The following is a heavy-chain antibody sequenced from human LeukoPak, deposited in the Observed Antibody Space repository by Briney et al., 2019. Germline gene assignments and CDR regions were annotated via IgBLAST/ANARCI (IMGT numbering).Heavy chain of an antibody. CDR1: GFTFSSHW. CDR2: INQDGNEK. CDR3: ASSVVVVPGGIYYYGMDV. V-gene: IGHV3-7*05. Sequence: GGSLRLSCAASGFTFSSHWMTWVRQAPGKGLEWVANINQDGNEKYYVDSVKGRFTISRDNAKNSLYLQTNSLRAEDTAVYYCASSVVVVPGGIYYYGMDVWGQGTTVTVSS. J-gene: IGHJ6*02. D-gene: IGHD2-8*02.